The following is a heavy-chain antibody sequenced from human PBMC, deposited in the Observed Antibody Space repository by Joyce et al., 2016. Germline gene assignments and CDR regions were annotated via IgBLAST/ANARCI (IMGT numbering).Heavy chain of an antibody. CDR3: AGLEAVDGSIFDY. D-gene: IGHD6-19*01. J-gene: IGHJ4*02. V-gene: IGHV1-2*02. CDR1: GYTFTGYY. CDR2: VNPNSGGA. Sequence: QVQLVQSGAEVKKPGASVKVSCKASGYTFTGYYMPWVRQAPGQGLEWMGGVNPNSGGAHYAQKFQGRVTMTTDTSISTAYMELSSLRSDDTAVYYCAGLEAVDGSIFDYWGQGTLVTVSS.